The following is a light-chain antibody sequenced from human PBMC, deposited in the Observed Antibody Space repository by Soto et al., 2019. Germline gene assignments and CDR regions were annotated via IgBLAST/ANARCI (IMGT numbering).Light chain of an antibody. Sequence: QSVLTHPASVSGYPGQSITISCTGTSSDVGGYNYVSWYQQHPGKAPKLMIYEVSNRPSGVSNRFSGSKSGNTASLTISGLQAEEEADYYCTSYTTSVTYGFGTGTKVTVL. CDR3: TSYTTSVTYG. CDR2: EVS. J-gene: IGLJ1*01. CDR1: SSDVGGYNY. V-gene: IGLV2-14*01.